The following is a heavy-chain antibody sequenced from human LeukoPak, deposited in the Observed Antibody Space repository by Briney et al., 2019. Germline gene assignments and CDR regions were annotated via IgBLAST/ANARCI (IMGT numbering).Heavy chain of an antibody. D-gene: IGHD6-19*01. CDR2: MYTSGSS. CDR3: ARLGSSGWSVRGDY. J-gene: IGHJ4*02. V-gene: IGHV4-61*02. Sequence: SETLSLTCTVSGGSISSVSDYWNWIRQPAGKGLEWIGRMYTSGSSNYNPSLKSRVTISVDTSKNQFSLKLSSVTAADTAVYYCARLGSSGWSVRGDYWGQGTLVTVSS. CDR1: GGSISSVSDY.